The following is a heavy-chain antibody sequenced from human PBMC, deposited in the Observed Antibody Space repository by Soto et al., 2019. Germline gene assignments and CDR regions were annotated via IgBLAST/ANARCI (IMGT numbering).Heavy chain of an antibody. Sequence: QVELPESGPGLVKPSQTLSLTCTVSGGSISSGGYYWSWVRQHPGKGLEWIGYIYDSGSTYYNPSLKSRVTISIDTSKNQFSLKLTSVTAADTAVYYCASQATGWYPDYWGQGTLVTVSS. CDR1: GGSISSGGYY. D-gene: IGHD6-19*01. V-gene: IGHV4-31*03. J-gene: IGHJ4*02. CDR2: IYDSGST. CDR3: ASQATGWYPDY.